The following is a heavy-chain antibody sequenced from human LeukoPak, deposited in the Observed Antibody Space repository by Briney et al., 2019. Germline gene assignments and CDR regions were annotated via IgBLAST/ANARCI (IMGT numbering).Heavy chain of an antibody. J-gene: IGHJ5*02. V-gene: IGHV1-69*01. CDR1: GGTFSSYA. Sequence: GASVKVSCKASGGTFSSYAISWVRQAPGQGLEWMGGIIPIFGTANYAQKFQGRVTITADESTSTAYMELSSLRSEDTAVYYCARDGRYCSGGSCYSSGNWFDPWGQGTLVTVSS. CDR2: IIPIFGTA. CDR3: ARDGRYCSGGSCYSSGNWFDP. D-gene: IGHD2-15*01.